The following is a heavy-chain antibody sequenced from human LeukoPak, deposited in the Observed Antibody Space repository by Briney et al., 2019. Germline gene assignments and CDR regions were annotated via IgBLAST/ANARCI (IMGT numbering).Heavy chain of an antibody. D-gene: IGHD3-3*01. CDR3: AKKTGYDFWSYYYGMDV. J-gene: IGHJ6*02. V-gene: IGHV1-8*01. Sequence: ASVKVSRKASGYTFTSYDINWVRQATGQGLEWMGWMNPNSGNTGYAQKFQGRVAMTRNTSISTAYMELSSLRSEDTAVYYCAKKTGYDFWSYYYGMDVWGQGTTVTVSS. CDR2: MNPNSGNT. CDR1: GYTFTSYD.